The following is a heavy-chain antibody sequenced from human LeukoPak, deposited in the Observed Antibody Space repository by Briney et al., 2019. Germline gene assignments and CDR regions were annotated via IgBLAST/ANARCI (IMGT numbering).Heavy chain of an antibody. J-gene: IGHJ6*02. CDR3: ARAGGWNDGMDV. CDR2: IYYSGST. D-gene: IGHD1-1*01. V-gene: IGHV4-59*01. CDR1: GGSISSYY. Sequence: SETLSLTCTVSGGSISSYYWSWIRQPPGKGLEWIGYIYYSGSTNYNPSLKSRVTISVDTSKNQFSLKLSSVTAADTAVCYCARAGGWNDGMDVWGQGTTVTVSS.